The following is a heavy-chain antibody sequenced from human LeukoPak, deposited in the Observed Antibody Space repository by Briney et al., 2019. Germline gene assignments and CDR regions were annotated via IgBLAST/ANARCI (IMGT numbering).Heavy chain of an antibody. Sequence: GGSLRLSCAASGFTFSSYWMSWVRQAPGKGLEWVANIKQDGSEKYYVDSVKGRFTISRDNAKNSLYLQMNSLRAEDTAVYYCASQSGAMVYAINFDYWGQGTLVTVSS. V-gene: IGHV3-7*01. CDR3: ASQSGAMVYAINFDY. J-gene: IGHJ4*02. D-gene: IGHD2-8*01. CDR1: GFTFSSYW. CDR2: IKQDGSEK.